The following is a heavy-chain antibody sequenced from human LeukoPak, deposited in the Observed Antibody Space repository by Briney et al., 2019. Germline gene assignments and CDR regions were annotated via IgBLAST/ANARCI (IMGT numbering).Heavy chain of an antibody. D-gene: IGHD5-24*01. V-gene: IGHV1-2*02. CDR2: IHPNSGGT. J-gene: IGHJ3*01. CDR1: GFTFTDYY. Sequence: ASVKVSCKASGFTFTDYYLHWVRQAPGQGLEWMVWIHPNSGGTNYAQKFQGRVTMTRDTSISTVYMELSSLRSDDTAVYYCASRQRDGPTQYVFDVWGQGTMVTVSS. CDR3: ASRQRDGPTQYVFDV.